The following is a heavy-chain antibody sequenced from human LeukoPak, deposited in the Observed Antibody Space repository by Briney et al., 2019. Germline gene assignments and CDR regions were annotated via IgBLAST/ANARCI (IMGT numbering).Heavy chain of an antibody. CDR1: GYTFTGYY. CDR2: INPNSGGT. CDR3: ARYCGGDCSDDAFDI. V-gene: IGHV1-2*06. D-gene: IGHD2-21*02. J-gene: IGHJ3*02. Sequence: GASVKVSCXASGYTFTGYYMHWVRQARGQGLEWMGRINPNSGGTNYAQKFQGRVTMTRDTSISTAYMGLSRLRSDDTAVYYCARYCGGDCSDDAFDIWGQGTMVTVSS.